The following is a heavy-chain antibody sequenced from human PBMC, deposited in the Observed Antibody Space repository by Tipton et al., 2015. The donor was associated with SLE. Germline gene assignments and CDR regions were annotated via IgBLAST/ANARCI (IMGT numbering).Heavy chain of an antibody. CDR1: GFTFANYA. CDR2: ISDGRAST. CDR3: AKAHFSSTWYIDY. J-gene: IGHJ4*02. V-gene: IGHV3-23*01. D-gene: IGHD6-13*01. Sequence: GSLRLSCAASGFTFANYAMTWVRQALGKGLEWVSAISDGRASTFYADSVECRFIISRDNSKNTVYLQLYSLRAEDTAIYYCAKAHFSSTWYIDYWGQGTLVTVST.